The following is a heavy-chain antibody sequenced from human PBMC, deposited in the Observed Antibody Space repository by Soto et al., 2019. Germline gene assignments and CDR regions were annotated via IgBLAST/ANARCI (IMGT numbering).Heavy chain of an antibody. CDR3: AKNFLSMIFGVVTIKCGMDV. CDR2: ISGSGGST. J-gene: IGHJ6*02. D-gene: IGHD3-3*01. Sequence: PGGSLRLSCAASGFTFSSYAMSWVRQAPGKGLEWVSAISGSGGSTYYADSVKGRFTISIDNSKNTLYLQMNSLRAEDTAVYYCAKNFLSMIFGVVTIKCGMDVWGQGTTVTVSS. CDR1: GFTFSSYA. V-gene: IGHV3-23*01.